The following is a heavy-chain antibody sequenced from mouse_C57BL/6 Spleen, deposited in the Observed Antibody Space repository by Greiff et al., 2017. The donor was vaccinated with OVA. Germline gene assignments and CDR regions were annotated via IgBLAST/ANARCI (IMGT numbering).Heavy chain of an antibody. J-gene: IGHJ4*01. D-gene: IGHD2-10*01. CDR2: ISSGSSTI. V-gene: IGHV5-17*01. CDR1: GFTFSDYG. Sequence: EVHLVESGGGLVKPGGSLKLSCAASGFTFSDYGMHWVRQAPEKGLEWVAYISSGSSTIYYADTVKGRFTISRDNAKNTLFLQMTSLRSEDTAMYYCAGAYSYYAMDYWGQGTSVTVSS. CDR3: AGAYSYYAMDY.